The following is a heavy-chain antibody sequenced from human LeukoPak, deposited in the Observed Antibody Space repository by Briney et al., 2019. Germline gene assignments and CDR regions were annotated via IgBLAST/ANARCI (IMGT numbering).Heavy chain of an antibody. J-gene: IGHJ4*02. D-gene: IGHD2-2*01. CDR2: INPNNGGT. Sequence: ASVTVSCKASGYTFTGYYIHWVRHWVRQAPGQGVEWMGWINPNNGGTNYAQKFLGRVTMTRDTSISTAYMELSRLRSDDTAVYYCARAVVPAAHDYWGQGTLVTVSS. CDR3: ARAVVPAAHDY. V-gene: IGHV1-2*02. CDR1: GYTFTGYY.